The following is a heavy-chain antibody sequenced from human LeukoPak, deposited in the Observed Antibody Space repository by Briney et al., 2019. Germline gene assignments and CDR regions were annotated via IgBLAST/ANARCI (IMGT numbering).Heavy chain of an antibody. Sequence: GGSLRLSCAAYGFTLSSHSMNWVRQAPGEGLEWVSSISSSSSYIHSADSVKGRFTISRDNAKNSLYLQMNSLRAEDTAVYYCARDLYDSGAYSSPIDYWGQGTLVTVSS. J-gene: IGHJ4*02. D-gene: IGHD3-22*01. V-gene: IGHV3-21*01. CDR1: GFTLSSHS. CDR3: ARDLYDSGAYSSPIDY. CDR2: ISSSSSYI.